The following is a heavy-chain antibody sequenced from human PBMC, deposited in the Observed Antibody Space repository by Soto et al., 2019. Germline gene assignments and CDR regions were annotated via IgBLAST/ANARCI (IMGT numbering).Heavy chain of an antibody. CDR1: GGSISSGDYS. D-gene: IGHD3-3*01. V-gene: IGHV4-30-2*01. J-gene: IGHJ5*02. Sequence: PSETLSLTCAVSGGSISSGDYSWSWIRQPPGKGLEWIGYIYHSGSTYYNPSLKSRVTISVDRSKNQFPLKLSSVTAADTAVYYCARKYDFWSGYSGWFDPWGQGTLVTVSS. CDR3: ARKYDFWSGYSGWFDP. CDR2: IYHSGST.